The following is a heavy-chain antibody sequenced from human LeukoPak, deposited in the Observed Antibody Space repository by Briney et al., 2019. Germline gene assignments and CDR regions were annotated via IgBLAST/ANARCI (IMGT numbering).Heavy chain of an antibody. D-gene: IGHD4/OR15-4a*01. CDR1: GGSISSGDYY. J-gene: IGHJ4*02. CDR2: IYYSGST. V-gene: IGHV4-30-4*01. Sequence: PSQTLSLTCIVSGGSISSGDYYWSWIRQPPGKGLEWIGYIYYSGSTYYNPSLKSRVTISVDTSKNQFSLKLSSVTAADTAVYYCARVEGNYGGKQFDYWGQGTLVTVSS. CDR3: ARVEGNYGGKQFDY.